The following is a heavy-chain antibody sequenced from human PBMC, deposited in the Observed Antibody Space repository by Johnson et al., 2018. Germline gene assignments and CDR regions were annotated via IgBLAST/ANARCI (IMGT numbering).Heavy chain of an antibody. D-gene: IGHD3-22*01. CDR2: IIPIFGTA. V-gene: IGHV1-69*01. J-gene: IGHJ3*02. CDR3: ARYDSNAFDI. Sequence: QVQLVESGAEVKKPGSSVKVSCKASGGTFSSYAISWVRQAPGQGLEWMGGIIPIFGTANYAQKFQGRVTITADEPTSTAYMELSSLTFEDTAVYYCARYDSNAFDIWGQGTMVTVSS. CDR1: GGTFSSYA.